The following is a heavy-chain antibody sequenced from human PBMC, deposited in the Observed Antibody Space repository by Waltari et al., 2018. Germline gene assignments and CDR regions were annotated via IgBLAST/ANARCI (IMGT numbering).Heavy chain of an antibody. CDR1: GGSISSGGYY. CDR2: IYYSGST. D-gene: IGHD2-21*01. V-gene: IGHV4-31*03. Sequence: QVQLQESGPGLVKPSQTLSLTCTVSGGSISSGGYYWSWIRQHPGKGLEWSGYIYYSGSTYYNPSLKSRVTISVDTSKNHLSLNLSSVTAADTAVYYCASSQPDVVVNWYFDLWGRGTLVTVSS. J-gene: IGHJ2*01. CDR3: ASSQPDVVVNWYFDL.